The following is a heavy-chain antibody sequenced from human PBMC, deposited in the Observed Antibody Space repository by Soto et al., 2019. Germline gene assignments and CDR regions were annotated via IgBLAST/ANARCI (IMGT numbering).Heavy chain of an antibody. CDR1: GGSISSNDYY. D-gene: IGHD1-1*01. CDR3: GRSQATSTTGDYGY. V-gene: IGHV4-39*01. J-gene: IGHJ4*02. Sequence: QLQLQESGPGLVKPSETLSLTCTVSGGSISSNDYYWGWIRQPPGKGLEWTGSIHYSGSTYYNPSLKSRVTISVDTSKNQFSLKVFSVTAADTAVYYCGRSQATSTTGDYGYWGQGTLVTVSS. CDR2: IHYSGST.